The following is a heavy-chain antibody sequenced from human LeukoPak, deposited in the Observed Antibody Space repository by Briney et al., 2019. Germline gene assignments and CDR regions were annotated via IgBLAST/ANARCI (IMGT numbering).Heavy chain of an antibody. D-gene: IGHD3-16*01. CDR3: AKVRWGSDNALDS. J-gene: IGHJ4*02. CDR2: IRSTANGYAT. Sequence: GSLRLSCAASGFTFSGSALHWVRQASGKGLEWVGRIRSTANGYATAYTASVKGRFTISRDDSKNTAYLQMDSLKTEDTAVYYCAKVRWGSDNALDSWGQGTLVTGSS. V-gene: IGHV3-73*01. CDR1: GFTFSGSA.